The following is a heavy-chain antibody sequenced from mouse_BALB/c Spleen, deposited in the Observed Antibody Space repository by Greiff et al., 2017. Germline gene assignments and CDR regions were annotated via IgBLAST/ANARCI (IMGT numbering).Heavy chain of an antibody. V-gene: IGHV5-9-4*01. J-gene: IGHJ3*01. CDR3: ARGSDVGWFAY. Sequence: EVMLVESGGGLVKPGGSLKLSCAASGFTFSSYAMSWVRQSPEKRPEWVAEISSGGSYTYYPDTVTGRFTISRDNAKNTLYLEMSSLRSEDTAMYYCARGSDVGWFAYWGQGTLVTVSA. CDR2: ISSGGSYT. CDR1: GFTFSSYA.